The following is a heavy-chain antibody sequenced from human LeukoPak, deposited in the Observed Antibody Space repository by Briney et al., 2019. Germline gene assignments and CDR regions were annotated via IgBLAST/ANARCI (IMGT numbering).Heavy chain of an antibody. CDR3: ASLDPHSKLERRGHYYMDV. CDR1: GYTFTSYY. CDR2: INPSGGST. Sequence: ASVKVSCKASGYTFTSYYMHWVRQAPGQGLEWMGIINPSGGSTSYAQKFQGRVTMTRDTSTSTVYMELSSLRSEDTAVYYCASLDPHSKLERRGHYYMDVWGKGTTVTISS. J-gene: IGHJ6*03. D-gene: IGHD1-1*01. V-gene: IGHV1-46*01.